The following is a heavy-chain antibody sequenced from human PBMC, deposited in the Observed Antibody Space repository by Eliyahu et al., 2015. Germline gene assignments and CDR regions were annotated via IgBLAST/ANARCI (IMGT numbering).Heavy chain of an antibody. CDR2: INPSGGST. CDR3: ARAIGQIGGVDTALRDAFDI. J-gene: IGHJ3*02. CDR1: GYTFTSYX. D-gene: IGHD5-18*01. V-gene: IGHV1-46*01. Sequence: QVQLVQSGAEVKKPGASVKVSCXASGYTFTSYXMHWVRQAPGQGLEWMGIINPSGGSTSYAQKFQGRVTMTRDTSTSTVYMELSSLRSEDTAVYYCARAIGQIGGVDTALRDAFDIWGQGTMVTVSS.